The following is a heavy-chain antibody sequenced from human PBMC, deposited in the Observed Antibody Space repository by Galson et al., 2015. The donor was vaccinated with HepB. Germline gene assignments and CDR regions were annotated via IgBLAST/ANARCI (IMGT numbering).Heavy chain of an antibody. J-gene: IGHJ4*02. CDR2: ISSSSSTI. CDR3: ARDLEKGVVPAPGPGLLWFGELSPDDY. D-gene: IGHD3-10*01. CDR1: GFTFSSYS. V-gene: IGHV3-48*02. Sequence: SLRLSCAASGFTFSSYSMNWVRQAPGEGLEWVSYISSSSSTIYYADSVKGRFTISRDNAKNSLYLQMNSLRDEDPAVYYCARDLEKGVVPAPGPGLLWFGELSPDDYWGQGTLVTVSS.